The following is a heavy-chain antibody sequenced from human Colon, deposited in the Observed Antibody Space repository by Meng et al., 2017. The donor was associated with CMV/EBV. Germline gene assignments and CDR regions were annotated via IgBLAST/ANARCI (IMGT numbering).Heavy chain of an antibody. CDR2: VNAGGRDT. V-gene: IGHV3-23*01. D-gene: IGHD2-21*01. CDR1: GFTFSNFA. CDR3: VRADRCGGDCYDRPFDY. Sequence: GESLKISCAASGFTFSNFAMSWVRQAPGKGLEWVSTVNAGGRDTYYADSVKGRFTISRDNSKNTLFLLMSSLRVEDTAVYYCVRADRCGGDCYDRPFDYWGQGSLVTVSS. J-gene: IGHJ4*02.